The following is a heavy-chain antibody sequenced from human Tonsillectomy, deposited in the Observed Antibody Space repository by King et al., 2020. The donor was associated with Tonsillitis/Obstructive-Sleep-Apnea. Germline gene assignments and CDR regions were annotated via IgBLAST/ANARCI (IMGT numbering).Heavy chain of an antibody. J-gene: IGHJ4*02. V-gene: IGHV4-39*01. CDR1: GGSISSSSYY. Sequence: QLQESGPGLVKPSETLSLTCTVSGGSISSSSYYWGWIRQPPGKGLEWIGSIYYSGSTYYNPSLKSRVTISVDTSKNQFSLKLSSVTAADTAVYYCASLYSSGWIAFDYWGQGTLVTVSS. CDR3: ASLYSSGWIAFDY. D-gene: IGHD6-19*01. CDR2: IYYSGST.